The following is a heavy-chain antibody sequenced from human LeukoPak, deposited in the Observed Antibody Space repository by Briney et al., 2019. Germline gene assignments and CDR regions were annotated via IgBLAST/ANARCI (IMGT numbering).Heavy chain of an antibody. CDR3: ARDAQWYFDY. CDR2: ISGSGGST. D-gene: IGHD2-8*01. J-gene: IGHJ4*02. Sequence: GGSLRLSCAASGFTFSSYAMSWVRQAPGKGLEWVSAISGSGGSTYYADSVKGRFTISRDNAKNSLYLQMNSLRAEDTAVYYCARDAQWYFDYWGQGTLVTVSS. V-gene: IGHV3-23*01. CDR1: GFTFSSYA.